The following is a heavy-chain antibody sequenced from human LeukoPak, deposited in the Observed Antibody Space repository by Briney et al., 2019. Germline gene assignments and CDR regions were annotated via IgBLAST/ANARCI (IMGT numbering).Heavy chain of an antibody. Sequence: GGSLRLSCEASGFTLSNHWMTWVRQAPGKGLEWVATIKQGGGDKFHVDSVKGRFTISGDNAENSLYLQMNSLRAEDTAVYYCARDTLELWGQGTLVTVSS. V-gene: IGHV3-7*01. J-gene: IGHJ4*02. CDR1: GFTLSNHW. CDR2: IKQGGGDK. CDR3: ARDTLEL. D-gene: IGHD1-26*01.